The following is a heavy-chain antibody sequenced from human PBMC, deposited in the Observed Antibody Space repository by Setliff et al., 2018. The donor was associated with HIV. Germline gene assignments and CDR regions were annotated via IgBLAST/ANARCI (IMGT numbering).Heavy chain of an antibody. Sequence: GASVKVSCKASGGTFSRYGISWVRQAPGQGLEWMGGIIPIFGTLNYAQKFQGRVTITTDESTSTAYMDLSSLRSEDTALYYCAGDDTQAFSGYDFDYYYYMDVWGKGTTVTVSS. CDR1: GGTFSRYG. CDR2: IIPIFGTL. J-gene: IGHJ6*03. CDR3: AGDDTQAFSGYDFDYYYYMDV. V-gene: IGHV1-69*05. D-gene: IGHD5-12*01.